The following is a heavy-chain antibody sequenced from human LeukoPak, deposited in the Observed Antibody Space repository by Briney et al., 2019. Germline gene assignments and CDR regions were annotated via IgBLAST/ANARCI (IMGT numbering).Heavy chain of an antibody. Sequence: PGGSLRLSCAASGFTFSSYAMSWVRQAPGKGLECISGFSGSGGSTYYADSVKGRFTISRDNSKNTLYLQMNSLRAEDTAVYYCAKDLEYSSGWFNYWGQGTLVTVSS. V-gene: IGHV3-23*01. D-gene: IGHD6-19*01. CDR2: FSGSGGST. CDR1: GFTFSSYA. J-gene: IGHJ4*02. CDR3: AKDLEYSSGWFNY.